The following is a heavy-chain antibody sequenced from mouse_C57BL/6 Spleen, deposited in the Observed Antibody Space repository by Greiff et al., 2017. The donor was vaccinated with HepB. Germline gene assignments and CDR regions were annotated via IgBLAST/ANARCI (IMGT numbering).Heavy chain of an antibody. CDR1: GYTFTDYY. J-gene: IGHJ4*01. CDR3: ARSNYSNYVNAMDY. CDR2: INPNNGGT. D-gene: IGHD2-5*01. Sequence: VQLQQSGPELVKPGASVKISCKASGYTFTDYYMNWVKQSHGKSLEWIGDINPNNGGTSYNQKFKGKATLTVDKSSSTAYMELRSLTSEDSAVYHCARSNYSNYVNAMDYWGQGTSVTVSS. V-gene: IGHV1-26*01.